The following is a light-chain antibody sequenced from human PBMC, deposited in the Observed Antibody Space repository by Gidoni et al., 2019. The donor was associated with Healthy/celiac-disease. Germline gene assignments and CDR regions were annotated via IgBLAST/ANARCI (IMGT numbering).Light chain of an antibody. CDR2: DAS. CDR1: QSVSSY. CDR3: QQRSNWPRLT. V-gene: IGKV3-11*01. Sequence: EIVLTQSPATLSLSPGERATLSCRASQSVSSYLAWYQQQPGQAPRPLIYDASNRATGIPARFSGSGSGTDFTLTISSLEPEDFAVYYCQQRSNWPRLTFGGGTKVEIK. J-gene: IGKJ4*01.